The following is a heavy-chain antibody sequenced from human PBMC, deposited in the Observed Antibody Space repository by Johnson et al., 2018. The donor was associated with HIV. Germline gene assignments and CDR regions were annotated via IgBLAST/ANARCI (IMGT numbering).Heavy chain of an antibody. V-gene: IGHV3-30*03. Sequence: QVQLVESGGSVVRPGGSLRLSCAASGFTFDDYGMSWVRQGPGKGLEWVAVISYDGSNKYYADSVKGRFTISRDNSKNTLYLQMNSLRGDDTAIYYCATGASSTWSLGALDIWGQGTMVTVSS. CDR1: GFTFDDYG. CDR3: ATGASSTWSLGALDI. CDR2: ISYDGSNK. J-gene: IGHJ3*02. D-gene: IGHD6-13*01.